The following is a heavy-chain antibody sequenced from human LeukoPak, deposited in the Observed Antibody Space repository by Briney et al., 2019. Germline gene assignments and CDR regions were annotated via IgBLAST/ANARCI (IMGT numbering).Heavy chain of an antibody. J-gene: IGHJ4*02. CDR1: GFTFSSYA. D-gene: IGHD6-19*01. Sequence: GGSLSLYCAASGFTFSSYAMSWVRQAPGKGLEWVSNPSGSGRTTYYADSVKGRFSISRDNSKNTLFLQMDSLRAVDTAVYYCANTGYSSAWSASGYWGQGTLVTVSS. CDR2: PSGSGRTT. V-gene: IGHV3-23*01. CDR3: ANTGYSSAWSASGY.